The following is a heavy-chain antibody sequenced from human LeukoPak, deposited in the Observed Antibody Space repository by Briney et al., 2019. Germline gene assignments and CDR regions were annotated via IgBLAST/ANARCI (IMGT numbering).Heavy chain of an antibody. J-gene: IGHJ1*01. CDR1: GYTFTSYG. D-gene: IGHD1-26*01. V-gene: IGHV1-18*01. CDR3: ARARTSGSYFSEYFQH. CDR2: ISAYNGNT. Sequence: ASVKVSCKASGYTFTSYGISWVRQAPGQGLEWMGWISAYNGNTNYAQKLQGRVTMTTDTSTSTAYMELRSLRSDDTAVYYCARARTSGSYFSEYFQHWGQGTLVTVSS.